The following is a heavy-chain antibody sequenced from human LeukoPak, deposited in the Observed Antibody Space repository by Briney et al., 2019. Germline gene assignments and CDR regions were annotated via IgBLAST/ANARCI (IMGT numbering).Heavy chain of an antibody. V-gene: IGHV1-2*02. CDR2: INPNSGGT. CDR1: GYTFTGYY. D-gene: IGHD1-26*01. Sequence: ASVKVSCKASGYTFTGYYMHWVRQAPGQGLEWMGWINPNSGGTNYAQKFQGRVTMTRDTSISTAYMELSRLRPDDTAVYYCARDSLYAGATRYYYGMDVWGQGTTVTVSS. J-gene: IGHJ6*02. CDR3: ARDSLYAGATRYYYGMDV.